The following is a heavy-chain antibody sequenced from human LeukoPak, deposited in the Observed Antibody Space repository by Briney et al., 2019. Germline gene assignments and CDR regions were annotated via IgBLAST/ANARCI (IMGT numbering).Heavy chain of an antibody. J-gene: IGHJ3*02. CDR3: ASGKQWLVGGDAFDI. CDR2: ISSSSSYT. D-gene: IGHD6-19*01. CDR1: GFTFSDYY. V-gene: IGHV3-11*06. Sequence: GGSLRLSCAASGFTFSDYYMSWIRQAPGKGLEWVSYISSSSSYTNYADSVKGRFTISRDNAKNSLYLQMNSLRAEDTAVYCCASGKQWLVGGDAFDIWGQGTMVTVSS.